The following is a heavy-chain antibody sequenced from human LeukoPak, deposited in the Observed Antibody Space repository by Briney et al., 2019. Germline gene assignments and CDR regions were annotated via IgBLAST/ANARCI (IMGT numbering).Heavy chain of an antibody. V-gene: IGHV3-23*01. CDR1: GFTFSSYW. J-gene: IGHJ4*02. D-gene: IGHD3-9*01. CDR3: AKTPGGYYDILTGYYPFDY. CDR2: SGSGSST. Sequence: GGSLRLSCAASGFTFSSYWMHWIRQAPGKGLEWVSVSGSGSSTYYADSVKGRFTISRDNSKNTLYLQMNSLRVEDTAVYYCAKTPGGYYDILTGYYPFDYWGQGTLVTVSS.